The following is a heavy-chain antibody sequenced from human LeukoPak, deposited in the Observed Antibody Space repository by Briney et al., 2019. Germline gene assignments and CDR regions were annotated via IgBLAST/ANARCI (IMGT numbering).Heavy chain of an antibody. CDR1: GYSISSGYY. J-gene: IGHJ3*02. CDR2: IYHSGST. V-gene: IGHV4-38-2*02. CDR3: ARDRFKGYDSSGALDAFDI. D-gene: IGHD3-22*01. Sequence: SETLSLTCTVSGYSISSGYYWGWIRQPPGKGLEWIGSIYHSGSTYYNPSLKSRVTISVDTSKNQFSLKLSSVTAADTAVYYCARDRFKGYDSSGALDAFDIWGQGTMVTVSS.